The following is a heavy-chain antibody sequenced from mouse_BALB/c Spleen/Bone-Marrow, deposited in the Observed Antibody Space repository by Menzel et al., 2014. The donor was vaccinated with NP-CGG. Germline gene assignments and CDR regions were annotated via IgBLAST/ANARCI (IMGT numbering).Heavy chain of an antibody. V-gene: IGHV1S135*01. CDR2: IDPYNGGT. CDR1: GYAFXSYN. J-gene: IGHJ3*01. D-gene: IGHD1-1*01. Sequence: VQLQQSGPELVKPGASVKVSRKASGYAFXSYNMYWVKQSHGKSLEWIGYIDPYNGGTSYNQKFKGKATLTVDKSSSTAYMHLNSLTSEDSAVYYCARDNYYGSSTGFAYWGQGTLVTVSA. CDR3: ARDNYYGSSTGFAY.